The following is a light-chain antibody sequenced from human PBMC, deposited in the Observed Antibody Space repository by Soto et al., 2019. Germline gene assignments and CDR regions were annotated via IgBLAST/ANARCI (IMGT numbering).Light chain of an antibody. Sequence: QSVLTQPPSASGSPGQSVTISCTGTSSDVGGYDFVSWYQHHPGKAPKLMIFDVNQRPSGVPDRFSGSKSGNTASLTVSGLQAEDEADYYCTSYEGSNTWVFGGGTKLTVL. CDR2: DVN. CDR3: TSYEGSNTWV. J-gene: IGLJ3*02. V-gene: IGLV2-8*01. CDR1: SSDVGGYDF.